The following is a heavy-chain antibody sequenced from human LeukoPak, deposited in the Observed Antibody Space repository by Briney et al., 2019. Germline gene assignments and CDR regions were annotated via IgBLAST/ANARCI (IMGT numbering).Heavy chain of an antibody. V-gene: IGHV3-7*01. J-gene: IGHJ5*02. CDR2: IKQDGSEK. Sequence: GGSLRLSCAASGFTFSSYWMSWVRQAPGKGLEWVANIKQDGSEKHYVDSAKGRFTISRDNAKNSLYLQMNSLRAEDTAVCYCARGCSGGSCYESKFDPWGQGTLVTVSS. CDR1: GFTFSSYW. D-gene: IGHD2-15*01. CDR3: ARGCSGGSCYESKFDP.